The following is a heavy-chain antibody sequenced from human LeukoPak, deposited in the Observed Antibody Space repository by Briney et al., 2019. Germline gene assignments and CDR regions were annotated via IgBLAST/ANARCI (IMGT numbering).Heavy chain of an antibody. J-gene: IGHJ6*03. V-gene: IGHV4-4*07. CDR1: GGSIRSYY. CDR3: ARDSTVTTFNYMDV. CDR2: IYTSGST. D-gene: IGHD4-11*01. Sequence: SETLSLTCTVSGGSIRSYYWSWIRQPAGKGLEWIGRIYTSGSTSYNPSLKSRVTISLDKSKNQFSLKLSSVTAADTAVYYCARDSTVTTFNYMDVWGKGTTVTVSS.